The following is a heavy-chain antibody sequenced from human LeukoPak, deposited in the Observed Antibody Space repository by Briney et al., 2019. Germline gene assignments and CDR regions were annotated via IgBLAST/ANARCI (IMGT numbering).Heavy chain of an antibody. CDR2: IYTSGST. V-gene: IGHV4-61*02. CDR1: GGSISSGSYY. Sequence: SETLSLTCTVSGGSISSGSYYWSWIRQPAGKGLEWIGRIYTSGSTNYNPSLKSRVTISVDTSKNQFSLKLSSVTAADTAVYYCARAVVRGVDIWGQGTMVTVSS. J-gene: IGHJ3*02. D-gene: IGHD3-10*01. CDR3: ARAVVRGVDI.